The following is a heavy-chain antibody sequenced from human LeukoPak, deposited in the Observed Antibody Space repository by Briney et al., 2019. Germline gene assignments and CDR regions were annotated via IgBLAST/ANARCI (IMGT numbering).Heavy chain of an antibody. J-gene: IGHJ4*02. D-gene: IGHD3-22*01. V-gene: IGHV1-58*02. CDR1: GFTFTTSA. CDR2: IVVGSGNA. Sequence: ASVKLSCKASGFTFTTSAMQWVGQARGQRLEWIGWIVVGSGNANYAQKFQERVTITRDMSTSTAYMELSSLRREDTAVYYCAAGSEYYYDSSGYCDDCWGQGTLATVSS. CDR3: AAGSEYYYDSSGYCDDC.